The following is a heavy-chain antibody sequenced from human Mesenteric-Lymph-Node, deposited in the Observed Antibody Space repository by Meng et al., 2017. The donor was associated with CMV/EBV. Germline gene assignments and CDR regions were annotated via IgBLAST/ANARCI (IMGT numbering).Heavy chain of an antibody. V-gene: IGHV3-48*03. CDR3: ATDDYGGNPAY. CDR1: GFTFSNYE. Sequence: GEFLKISCAASGFTFSNYEMNWVRQAPGKGLEWVSYIRSSDSIYYADSVKGRFTISRDNAKNSLYLQMNSLRAEDTALYYCATDDYGGNPAYWGQGTLVTVSS. J-gene: IGHJ4*02. D-gene: IGHD4-23*01. CDR2: IRSSDSI.